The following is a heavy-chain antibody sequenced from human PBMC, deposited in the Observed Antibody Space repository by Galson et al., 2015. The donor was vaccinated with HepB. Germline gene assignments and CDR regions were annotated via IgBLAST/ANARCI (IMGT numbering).Heavy chain of an antibody. J-gene: IGHJ4*02. Sequence: SLRLSCAASGSTFSDYYMNWIRQAPGKGLEWVSYISSTSDYTNYADSVKGRFTISRDNARNSPYLQMNSLRAEDTAVYYCARGVGLGPGAHFDYWGQGTLVTVSS. CDR2: ISSTSDYT. CDR1: GSTFSDYY. CDR3: ARGVGLGPGAHFDY. V-gene: IGHV3-11*05. D-gene: IGHD3-10*01.